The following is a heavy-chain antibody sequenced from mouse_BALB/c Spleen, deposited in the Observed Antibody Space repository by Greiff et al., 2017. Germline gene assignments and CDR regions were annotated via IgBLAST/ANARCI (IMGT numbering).Heavy chain of an antibody. D-gene: IGHD4-1*01. CDR3: ARLGRDYFDY. CDR1: GYAFSSYW. Sequence: QVQLQQSGAELVRPGSSVKISCKASGYAFSSYWMNWVKQRPGQGLEWIGKIYPGDGDTNYNGKFKGKATLTADKSSSTAYMQLSSLTSEDSAFYFCARLGRDYFDYGGQGTTLTVSS. V-gene: IGHV1-80*01. J-gene: IGHJ2*01. CDR2: IYPGDGDT.